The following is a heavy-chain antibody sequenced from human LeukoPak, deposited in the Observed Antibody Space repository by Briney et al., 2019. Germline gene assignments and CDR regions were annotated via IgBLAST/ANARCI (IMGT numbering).Heavy chain of an antibody. D-gene: IGHD3-22*01. Sequence: GRSLRLSCTASGFTFGNHAMSWVRQAPGKGLEWVGFIRSKAYGGRPDYAASVQGRITITRDDSESIAYLQMNSLKTEDTGVYYCTRVNYYDSSSFYYGYFDYWGQGTLVTVSS. V-gene: IGHV3-49*04. CDR1: GFTFGNHA. J-gene: IGHJ4*02. CDR2: IRSKAYGGRP. CDR3: TRVNYYDSSSFYYGYFDY.